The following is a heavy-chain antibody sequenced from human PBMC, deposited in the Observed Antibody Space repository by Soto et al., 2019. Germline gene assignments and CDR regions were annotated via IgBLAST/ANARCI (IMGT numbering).Heavy chain of an antibody. CDR3: ARALLQQLGLDY. CDR2: ISSNGGST. CDR1: GFTFSSYA. V-gene: IGHV3-64*01. J-gene: IGHJ4*02. Sequence: GGSLRLSCAASGFTFSSYAMHWVRQAPGKGLEYVSAISSNGGSTYYANSVKGRFTISRDNSKNTLYLQMGSLRAEDMAVYYCARALLQQLGLDYWGQGTLVTASS. D-gene: IGHD6-13*01.